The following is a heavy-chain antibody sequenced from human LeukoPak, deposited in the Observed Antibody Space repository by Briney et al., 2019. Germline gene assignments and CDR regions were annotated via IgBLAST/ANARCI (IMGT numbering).Heavy chain of an antibody. J-gene: IGHJ4*02. V-gene: IGHV3-53*01. Sequence: GGSLRLSCAASGFTVSSNYMSWVRQAPGMGLEWVSVITSSGGSTAYADSVRGRFTISRDNSKNTLYMQMNSLRAEDTAVYYCVTESTGTLDYWGQGILVTVSS. CDR3: VTESTGTLDY. CDR1: GFTVSSNY. D-gene: IGHD3-9*01. CDR2: ITSSGGST.